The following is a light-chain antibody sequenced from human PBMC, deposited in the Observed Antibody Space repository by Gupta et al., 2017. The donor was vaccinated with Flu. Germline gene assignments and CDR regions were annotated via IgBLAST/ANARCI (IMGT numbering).Light chain of an antibody. CDR2: AAS. Sequence: IQMTQSPASLSASVGDRITLTCRTSQNIDSHLNWYQQKPGKAPKLLIYAASSLQKGGNSKCSGSGGGTEVKLTIRSSQPEDFDSYYCHQAYRDFPNFPFGRGTKVDIK. V-gene: IGKV1-39*01. CDR1: QNIDSH. J-gene: IGKJ4*02. CDR3: HQAYRDFPNFP.